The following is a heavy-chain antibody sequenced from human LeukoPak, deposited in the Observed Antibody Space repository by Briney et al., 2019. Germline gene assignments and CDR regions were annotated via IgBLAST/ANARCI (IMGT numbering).Heavy chain of an antibody. CDR2: IYTSGST. CDR3: ARGTLLWDTSVFDY. J-gene: IGHJ4*02. Sequence: SQTLSLTCTVSGGSISSGSYYWSWIRQPAEKGLEWIGRIYTSGSTNYNPSLKSRVTISVDTSKNQFSLKLSSVTAADTAVYYCARGTLLWDTSVFDYWGQGTLVTVSS. V-gene: IGHV4-61*02. CDR1: GGSISSGSYY. D-gene: IGHD3-10*01.